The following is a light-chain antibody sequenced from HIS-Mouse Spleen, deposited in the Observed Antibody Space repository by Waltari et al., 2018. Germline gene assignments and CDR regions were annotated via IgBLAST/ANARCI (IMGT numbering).Light chain of an antibody. Sequence: SYELTQPPSVSVSPGQTARIPCSGGALPKKYAYWYQQKSGQAPVLVIYEDSKRPSGIPERFSGSSSGTMATLTISGAQVEDEADYYCYSTDSSGNHRVFGGGTKLTVL. V-gene: IGLV3-10*01. CDR3: YSTDSSGNHRV. CDR2: EDS. CDR1: ALPKKY. J-gene: IGLJ2*01.